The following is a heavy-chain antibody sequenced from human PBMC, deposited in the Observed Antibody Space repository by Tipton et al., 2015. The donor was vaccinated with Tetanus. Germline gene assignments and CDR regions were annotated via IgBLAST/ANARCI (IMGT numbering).Heavy chain of an antibody. V-gene: IGHV4-31*02. CDR2: IYYSGST. Sequence: LRLSCTVSGDSISRSRYFWNWIRQRPGKGPEWIGYIYYSGSTYYNPSFKSRVSMSVDTSKNQFSLNLTSVTAADTAVYYCARDQGGGRVVRLNWFDPWGQGTLVTVSS. CDR1: GDSISRSRYF. CDR3: ARDQGGGRVVRLNWFDP. D-gene: IGHD6-6*01. J-gene: IGHJ5*02.